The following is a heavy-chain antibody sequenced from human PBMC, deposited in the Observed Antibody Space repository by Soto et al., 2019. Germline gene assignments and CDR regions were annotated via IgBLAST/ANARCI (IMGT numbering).Heavy chain of an antibody. CDR2: IFYTGST. J-gene: IGHJ4*02. D-gene: IGHD3-10*01. CDR1: GASIRRGGYY. CDR3: AKLSAQRVIRGVIYHHFDF. V-gene: IGHV4-31*03. Sequence: SETLSLTCTVSGASIRRGGYYWSWVRQHPGKGLEWIGFIFYTGSTSCNPSLKSRVTMSVDTSKSHFSLRLTSVTAADTAVYYCAKLSAQRVIRGVIYHHFDFWGQGALVTVSS.